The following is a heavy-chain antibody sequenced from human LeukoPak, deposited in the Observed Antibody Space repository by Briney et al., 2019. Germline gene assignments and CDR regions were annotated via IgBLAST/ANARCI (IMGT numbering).Heavy chain of an antibody. J-gene: IGHJ4*02. CDR1: GGTFSTYA. CDR3: ARGGLYRSSWYGRAY. V-gene: IGHV1-8*02. D-gene: IGHD6-13*01. CDR2: MNPNSGNT. Sequence: ASVKVSCKASGGTFSTYAISWVRQAPGQGLEWMGWMNPNSGNTGYAQKFQGRVTMTRNTSISTAYMELSSLRSEDTAVYYCARGGLYRSSWYGRAYWGQGTLVTVSS.